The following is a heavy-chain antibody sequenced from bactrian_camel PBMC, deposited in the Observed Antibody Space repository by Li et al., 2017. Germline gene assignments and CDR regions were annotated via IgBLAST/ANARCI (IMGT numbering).Heavy chain of an antibody. CDR1: GFSNRKC. Sequence: VESGGGSVQAGESLKLSCTFVSGFSNRKCMAWYRQVSGKEREGIAASAIGLAYRYLGDSVKGRFDVIRDSASNTLYLQMNDLRPGDTAMYYCAADLRGGPRCYDRVRGGMLDYGGRGTQVTVS. J-gene: IGHJ4*01. CDR3: AADLRGGPRCYDRVRGGMLDY. V-gene: IGHV3S54*01. D-gene: IGHD3*01. CDR2: SAIGLAYR.